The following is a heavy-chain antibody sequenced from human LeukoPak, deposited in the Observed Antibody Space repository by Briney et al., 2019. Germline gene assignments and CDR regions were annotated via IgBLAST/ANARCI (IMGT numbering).Heavy chain of an antibody. Sequence: ASVKVSCKASGYTFTSYYLHWVRQAPGQGLEWMGVINPSGDMISYAQKFQGRVTMTRDTSTSTVYMELSSLRSEDTSMYYCARSSSWPHFDYWGQGTLVTVSS. CDR1: GYTFTSYY. D-gene: IGHD6-13*01. J-gene: IGHJ4*02. V-gene: IGHV1-46*01. CDR3: ARSSSWPHFDY. CDR2: INPSGDMI.